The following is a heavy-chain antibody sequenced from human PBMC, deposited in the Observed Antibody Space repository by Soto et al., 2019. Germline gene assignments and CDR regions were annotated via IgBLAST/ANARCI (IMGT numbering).Heavy chain of an antibody. J-gene: IGHJ3*02. CDR3: ARGIYYGDTIGAFDI. V-gene: IGHV1-69*12. D-gene: IGHD4-17*01. CDR2: IIHIFGTA. Sequence: QVQLVQSGAEVKKPGSSVKVSCTASGGTFSTYAITWVRQAPGQGLEWMGGIIHIFGTAKYAQKCQGRVTITADESTSTAYMELSSLRSEDTAVYYCARGIYYGDTIGAFDIWGQGTMVTVSS. CDR1: GGTFSTYA.